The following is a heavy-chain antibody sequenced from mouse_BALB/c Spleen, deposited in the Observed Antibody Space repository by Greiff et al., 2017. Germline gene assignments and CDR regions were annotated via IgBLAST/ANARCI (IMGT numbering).Heavy chain of an antibody. CDR1: GYTFTSYW. CDR2: IDPSDSYT. Sequence: QVQLKQPGAELVKPGASVKLSCKASGYTFTSYWMHWVKQRPGQGLEWIGEIDPSDSYTNYNQKFKGKATLTVDKSSSTAYMQLSSLTSEDSAVYYCAPRGLRGYAMDYWGQGTSVTVSS. CDR3: APRGLRGYAMDY. J-gene: IGHJ4*01. V-gene: IGHV1-69*02. D-gene: IGHD1-1*01.